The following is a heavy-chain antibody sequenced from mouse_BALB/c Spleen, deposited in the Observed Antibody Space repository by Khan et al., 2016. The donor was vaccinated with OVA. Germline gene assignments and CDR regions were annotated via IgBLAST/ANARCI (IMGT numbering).Heavy chain of an antibody. CDR2: IAPGSGST. CDR3: ARENYYGSSCYAMDY. Sequence: DLVKPGASVKLSCKASGYTFTSYWINWIKQRPGQGLEWIGRIAPGSGSTDYNEMFKGKATLTVDTSSNTVYIQLSSLSSEDSAVYFCARENYYGSSCYAMDYWGQGTSVTVSS. D-gene: IGHD1-1*01. V-gene: IGHV1S41*01. J-gene: IGHJ4*01. CDR1: GYTFTSYW.